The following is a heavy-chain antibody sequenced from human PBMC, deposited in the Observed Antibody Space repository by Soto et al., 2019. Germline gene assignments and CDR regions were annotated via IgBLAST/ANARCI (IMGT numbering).Heavy chain of an antibody. J-gene: IGHJ4*02. CDR3: XXXXDVARQELDY. Sequence: QVQLVESGGGVVQPGRSLRLSCAASGFTFSNFGMHWVRQAPGKGLEWXXXXXXXXXXKXFSGSVKGRFTISRDNXXXXXXXXXXXXXXXXXXXXXXXXXXDVARQELDYWGQGTLVMVSS. CDR1: GFTFSNFG. D-gene: IGHD2-21*02. V-gene: IGHV3-30*03. CDR2: XXXXXXXK.